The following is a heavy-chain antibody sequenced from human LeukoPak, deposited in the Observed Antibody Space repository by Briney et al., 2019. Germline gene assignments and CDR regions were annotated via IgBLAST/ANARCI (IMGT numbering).Heavy chain of an antibody. V-gene: IGHV1-8*01. CDR3: ARGDFWNWFDP. D-gene: IGHD3-3*01. J-gene: IGHJ5*02. Sequence: ASVKVSCKASGYTFTSYDINWVRQAPGQGLEWMGWMNPNSGNTGYAQKFQGRVTMTRNTSISTADMELSSLRSDDTAVYYCARGDFWNWFDPWGQGTLVTVSS. CDR1: GYTFTSYD. CDR2: MNPNSGNT.